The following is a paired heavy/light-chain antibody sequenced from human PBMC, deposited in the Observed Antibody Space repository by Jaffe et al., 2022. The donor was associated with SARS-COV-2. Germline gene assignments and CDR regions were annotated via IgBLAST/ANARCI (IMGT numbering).Light chain of an antibody. CDR3: QHYGSSPPYT. CDR2: GAS. V-gene: IGKV3-20*01. Sequence: EIVLTQSPGTLSLSPGERATLSCRASQSVGSSYLVWYHQKPGQAPRLLIYGASTRATGIPDRFSGSGSGTDFTLTISRLEPEDFAVYYCQHYGSSPPYTFGQGTKLEIK. CDR1: QSVGSSY. J-gene: IGKJ2*01.
Heavy chain of an antibody. CDR2: IIPMLNTA. CDR3: ARSITPYFYGRSGQLGALDY. D-gene: IGHD3-22*01. J-gene: IGHJ4*02. V-gene: IGHV1-69*08. Sequence: QVQLVQSGAEVKKPGSSVKVSCKASGGSLNNYSISWVRQAPGQGLEWMGRIIPMLNTANYAQKFQGRVTITADKSTSTAYMELSSLRSEDTAVYYCARSITPYFYGRSGQLGALDYWGRGTLVTVSS. CDR1: GGSLNNYS.